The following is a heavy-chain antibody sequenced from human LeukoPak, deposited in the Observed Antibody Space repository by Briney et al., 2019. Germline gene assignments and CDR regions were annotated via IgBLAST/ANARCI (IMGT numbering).Heavy chain of an antibody. J-gene: IGHJ6*02. CDR2: INHSGST. D-gene: IGHD6-13*01. V-gene: IGHV4-34*01. CDR1: GGSFSGYY. CDR3: ARGRSRKHSSPMDV. Sequence: SETLSLTCAVYGGSFSGYYWSWIRQPPGKGLEWIGEINHSGSTNYNPSLKSRVTISVDTSKNQFSLKLSSVTAADTAVYYCARGRSRKHSSPMDVWGQGTTVTASS.